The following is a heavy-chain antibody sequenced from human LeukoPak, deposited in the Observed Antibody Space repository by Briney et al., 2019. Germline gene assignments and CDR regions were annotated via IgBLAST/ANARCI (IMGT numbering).Heavy chain of an antibody. Sequence: PGGSLRLSCAASGFNFSRYAMSWVRQARGKGLELVSVISGNGGSTYYASYVQGLFTIARNNSKNTLYLQMNSLRGEDTAVYDCSKADSARGVTLKSTIDYWGQGTLVTVSS. CDR3: SKADSARGVTLKSTIDY. CDR2: ISGNGGST. V-gene: IGHV3-23*01. D-gene: IGHD2-21*02. J-gene: IGHJ4*02. CDR1: GFNFSRYA.